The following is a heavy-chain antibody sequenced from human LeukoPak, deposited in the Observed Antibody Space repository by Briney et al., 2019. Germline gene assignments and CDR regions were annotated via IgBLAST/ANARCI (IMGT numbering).Heavy chain of an antibody. Sequence: ASGKVSCKASVYTFTDYAIQWVRQAPGQGLEWMAWINGGNGHTKYLQKFQGRVTLTRDTAASTAYMELSSLRSEDTAIYYCARGLWNWSGWYYLDSWGQGTLVTVSS. V-gene: IGHV1-3*01. CDR1: VYTFTDYA. CDR3: ARGLWNWSGWYYLDS. J-gene: IGHJ4*02. D-gene: IGHD6-19*01. CDR2: INGGNGHT.